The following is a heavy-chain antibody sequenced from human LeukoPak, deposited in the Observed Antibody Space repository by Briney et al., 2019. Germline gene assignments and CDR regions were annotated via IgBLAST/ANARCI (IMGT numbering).Heavy chain of an antibody. V-gene: IGHV4-59*01. CDR1: GGSISNYY. J-gene: IGHJ6*02. CDR2: IYYSGST. CDR3: ARGHYGMDV. Sequence: SETLSLTCTVSGGSISNYYWSWIRQPPGKGLEWIGYIYYSGSTNYNPSLKSRVTISVDTSKNQFSLKLSSVTAADTAVYYYARGHYGMDVWGQGTTVTVSS.